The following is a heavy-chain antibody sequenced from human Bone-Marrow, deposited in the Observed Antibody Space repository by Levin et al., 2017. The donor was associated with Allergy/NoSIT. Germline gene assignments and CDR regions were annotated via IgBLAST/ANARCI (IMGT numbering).Heavy chain of an antibody. CDR3: TKDMRYSIGLDA. CDR2: ISWNSGTI. CDR1: GFTFDDYA. V-gene: IGHV3-9*01. Sequence: PGGSLRLSCVASGFTFDDYAMHWVRQAPGKGLEWVSGISWNSGTIAYADSVKGRFTISRDNAKNSLYLQMNSLRAEDTAFYYCTKDMRYSIGLDAWGQGTTVTVSS. J-gene: IGHJ6*02. D-gene: IGHD3-9*01.